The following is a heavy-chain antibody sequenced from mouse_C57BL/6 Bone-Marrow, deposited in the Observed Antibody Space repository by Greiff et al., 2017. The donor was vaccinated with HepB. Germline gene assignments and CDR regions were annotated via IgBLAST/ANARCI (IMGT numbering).Heavy chain of an antibody. CDR3: ARSNGAMDY. Sequence: VKLQESGPVLVKPGASVKMSCKASGYTFTDYYMNWVKQSHGKSLEWIGVINPYNGGTSYNQKFKGKATLTVDKSSSTAYMELNSLTSEDSAVYYCARSNGAMDYWGQGTSVTVSS. CDR2: INPYNGGT. V-gene: IGHV1-19*01. CDR1: GYTFTDYY. J-gene: IGHJ4*01.